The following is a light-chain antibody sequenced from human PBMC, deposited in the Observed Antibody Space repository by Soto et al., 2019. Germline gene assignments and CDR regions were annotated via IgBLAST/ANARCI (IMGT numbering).Light chain of an antibody. CDR2: KAS. CDR3: RQYDTFSRT. CDR1: PNINNW. J-gene: IGKJ2*02. Sequence: DIQMTQSPSTLSASVGDTVTITCRASPNINNWLAWYQQNQGKAPKLLIYKASSSESGVPSKFSGSRSGTEFTLTIRGRQPDEFATYYCRQYDTFSRTFGQGTKLEIK. V-gene: IGKV1-5*03.